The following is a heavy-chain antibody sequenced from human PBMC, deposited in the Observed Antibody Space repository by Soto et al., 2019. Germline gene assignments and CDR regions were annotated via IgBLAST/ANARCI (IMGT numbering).Heavy chain of an antibody. V-gene: IGHV3-30-3*01. D-gene: IGHD3-3*01. J-gene: IGHJ6*02. CDR3: AVLDYDFCSGYYYYGMDV. CDR2: ISYDGSNK. Sequence: QVQLVESGGGVVQPGRSLRLSCAASGFTFSSYAMHWVRQAPGKGLEWVAVISYDGSNKYYADSVKGRFTISRDNSKNTLYLQMNSLRAEDTAVYYWAVLDYDFCSGYYYYGMDVWGQGTTVTVSS. CDR1: GFTFSSYA.